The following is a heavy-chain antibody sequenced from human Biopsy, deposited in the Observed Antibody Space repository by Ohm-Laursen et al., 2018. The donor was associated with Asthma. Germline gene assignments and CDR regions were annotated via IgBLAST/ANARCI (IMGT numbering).Heavy chain of an antibody. V-gene: IGHV1-46*01. J-gene: IGHJ4*02. CDR3: ARLNYYDSSGKYLDS. CDR2: INPPTGDT. CDR1: GYTFTSYY. D-gene: IGHD3-22*01. Sequence: SVKVSCKASGYTFTSYYIHWVRQAPGQGLEWVGIINPPTGDTSYAQKFLGRVTVTRDTSTSTAYMELSSLRSEDTAVYYCARLNYYDSSGKYLDSWGQGTLVTVSS.